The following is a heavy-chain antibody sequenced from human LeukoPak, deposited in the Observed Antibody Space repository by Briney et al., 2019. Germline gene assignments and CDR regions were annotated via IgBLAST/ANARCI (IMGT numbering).Heavy chain of an antibody. V-gene: IGHV3-9*01. Sequence: PGRSLRLSCAASGFTFDDYAMHWVRQAPGKGLEWVSGISWNSVTRGHADSVKGRFTISRDDAKNSLYLQMNSLRAEDTALYYCVKSVGIAVAAPGYFDYWGQGTLVTVSS. CDR1: GFTFDDYA. J-gene: IGHJ4*02. CDR3: VKSVGIAVAAPGYFDY. D-gene: IGHD6-19*01. CDR2: ISWNSVTR.